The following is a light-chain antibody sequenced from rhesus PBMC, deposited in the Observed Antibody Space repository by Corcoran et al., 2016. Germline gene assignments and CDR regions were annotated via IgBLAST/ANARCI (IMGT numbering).Light chain of an antibody. CDR3: QQYYSSPLT. J-gene: IGKJ4*01. CDR2: WAF. Sequence: DIVMTQSPDSLAVSLGERVTINCKSSQSLLYSSNNKNYLAWYQQKTGQAPKLLIYWAFTREYGVPNRFSGSGSGTDFTLTISGLQAEDVAVYYCQQYYSSPLTFGGGTKVEIK. V-gene: IGKV4-1*01. CDR1: QSLLYSSNNKNY.